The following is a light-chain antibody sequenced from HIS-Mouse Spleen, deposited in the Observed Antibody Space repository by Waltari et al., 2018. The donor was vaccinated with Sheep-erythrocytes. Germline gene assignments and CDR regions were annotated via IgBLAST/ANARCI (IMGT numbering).Light chain of an antibody. V-gene: IGLV2-11*01. J-gene: IGLJ1*01. CDR3: CSYAGSYNHV. Sequence: QSALTQPRSVSGSPGQSVTISCTGTLSHVGGYNYVSWYQQHPGKAPKLMIYDVSKRPSGVPDRFSGSKSGNTASLTISGLQAEDEADYYCCSYAGSYNHVFATGTKVTVL. CDR2: DVS. CDR1: LSHVGGYNY.